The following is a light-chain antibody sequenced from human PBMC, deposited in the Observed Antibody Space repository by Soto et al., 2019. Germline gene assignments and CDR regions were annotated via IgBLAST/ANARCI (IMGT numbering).Light chain of an antibody. Sequence: QSVLTQPASVPGSPGQSITISCTGTSSDVGGYKYVSWYQQHPGKAPKLMIYEVSNRPSGVSHRFSGSKSGNTASLTISGLQAEDEADYYCSSYTSSTTVVFGGGTKVTVL. CDR3: SSYTSSTTVV. CDR2: EVS. J-gene: IGLJ2*01. V-gene: IGLV2-14*01. CDR1: SSDVGGYKY.